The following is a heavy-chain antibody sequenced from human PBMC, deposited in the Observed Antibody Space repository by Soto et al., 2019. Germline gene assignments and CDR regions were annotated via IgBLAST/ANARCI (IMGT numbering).Heavy chain of an antibody. CDR3: ARGPRVTAMVTKSSWYYYYMDV. CDR2: MNPNSGNT. D-gene: IGHD5-18*01. CDR1: GYTFTSYD. Sequence: ASVKVSCKASGYTFTSYDINWVRQATGQGLEWMGWMNPNSGNTGYAQKFQGRVTMTRNTSISTAYMELSSLRSEDTAVYYCARGPRVTAMVTKSSWYYYYMDVWGKGTTVTVSS. V-gene: IGHV1-8*01. J-gene: IGHJ6*03.